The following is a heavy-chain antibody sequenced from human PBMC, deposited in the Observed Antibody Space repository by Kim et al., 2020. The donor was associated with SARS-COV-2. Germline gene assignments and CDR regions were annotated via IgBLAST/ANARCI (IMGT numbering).Heavy chain of an antibody. Sequence: ASVKVSCKASGYTFTSYYMHWVRQAPGQGLEWMGIINPSGGSTSYAQKFQGRVTMTRDTSTSTVYMELSSLRSEDTAVYYCARDQLYYYGSGSYRYYYYYGMDVWGQGTTVTVSS. D-gene: IGHD3-10*01. J-gene: IGHJ6*02. V-gene: IGHV1-46*01. CDR3: ARDQLYYYGSGSYRYYYYYGMDV. CDR2: INPSGGST. CDR1: GYTFTSYY.